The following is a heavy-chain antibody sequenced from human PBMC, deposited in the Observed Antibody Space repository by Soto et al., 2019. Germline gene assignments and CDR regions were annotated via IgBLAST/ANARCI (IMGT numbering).Heavy chain of an antibody. V-gene: IGHV1-3*01. D-gene: IGHD6-13*01. CDR2: INAANGDT. CDR3: VRSHVSATGIDWFDP. J-gene: IGHJ5*02. CDR1: GYTFTSYG. Sequence: ASVKVSCKASGYTFTSYGIHWVRQAPGQRLEWMGWINAANGDTKYSPKFQGRVTITRDTSASTAYMELSSLRSEDTAVYHCVRSHVSATGIDWFDPWGQGTLVTVSS.